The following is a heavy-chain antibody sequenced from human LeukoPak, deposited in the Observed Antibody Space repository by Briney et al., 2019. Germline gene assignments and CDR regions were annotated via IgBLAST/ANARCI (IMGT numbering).Heavy chain of an antibody. CDR1: GYTFTSYA. J-gene: IGHJ4*02. D-gene: IGHD6-19*01. V-gene: IGHV1-3*01. CDR3: AREPGSGWYEFDY. Sequence: GASVKVSCKASGYTFTSYAMHWVRQAPGQRLEWMGWINAGNGNTKYSQKSQGRVTITRDTSASTAYMELSSLRSEDTAVYYCAREPGSGWYEFDYWGQGTLVTVSS. CDR2: INAGNGNT.